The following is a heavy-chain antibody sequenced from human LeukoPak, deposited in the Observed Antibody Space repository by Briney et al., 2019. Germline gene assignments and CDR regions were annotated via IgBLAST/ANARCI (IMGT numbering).Heavy chain of an antibody. J-gene: IGHJ6*03. CDR3: ARVRCSGGSCPYYYYYYYMDV. D-gene: IGHD2-15*01. Sequence: PSEALSLTCAVSGGSIRNGNWWSWVRQPPGKRLQWIGEIFHSGSTNYNPSLKSRVAISVDNSKNQLSLTLTSVTAADTAAYYCARVRCSGGSCPYYYYYYYMDVWGKGTTVTVSS. V-gene: IGHV4-4*02. CDR1: GGSIRNGNW. CDR2: IFHSGST.